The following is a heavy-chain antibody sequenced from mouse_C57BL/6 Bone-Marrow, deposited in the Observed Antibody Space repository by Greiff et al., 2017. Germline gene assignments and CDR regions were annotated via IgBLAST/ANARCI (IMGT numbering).Heavy chain of an antibody. CDR2: IDPENGDT. CDR3: PYGFDY. CDR1: GFNIKDDY. Sequence: EVQLQQSGAELVRPGASVKLSCTASGFNIKDDYMHWVKQRPEQGLEWIGWIDPENGDTENASKFQGKATITADTSSNPAYLQLSSLTSEDTAVFYCPYGFDYWGQGTTLTVSS. J-gene: IGHJ2*01. D-gene: IGHD1-1*02. V-gene: IGHV14-4*01.